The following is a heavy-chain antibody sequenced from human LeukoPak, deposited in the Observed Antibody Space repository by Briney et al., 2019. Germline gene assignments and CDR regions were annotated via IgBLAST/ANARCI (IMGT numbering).Heavy chain of an antibody. CDR1: GFTFSSYS. CDR3: ARAPSNLGYCSSTSCYTPAYFDY. CDR2: ISSSSSYI. D-gene: IGHD2-2*02. J-gene: IGHJ4*02. Sequence: GGSLRLSCAASGFTFSSYSMNWVRQAPGKGLEWVSSISSSSSYIYYADSVKGRFTISRDNAKNSLYLQMNSLRAEDTAVYYCARAPSNLGYCSSTSCYTPAYFDYWGQGTLVTVSS. V-gene: IGHV3-21*01.